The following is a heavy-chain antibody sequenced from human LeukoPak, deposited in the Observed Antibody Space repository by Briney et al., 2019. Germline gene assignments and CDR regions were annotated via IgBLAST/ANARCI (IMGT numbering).Heavy chain of an antibody. V-gene: IGHV3-74*01. CDR2: IKYDASST. J-gene: IGHJ4*02. CDR3: ARGATYAYYQDY. Sequence: GGSLRLSCADSGFTFSSHWMHWVRQAPGKGLVWVSRIKYDASSTSYADSVKGRYTISRDNAKNTLYLQMNSLRAEDTAVYYCARGATYAYYQDYWGQGTLVTVSS. D-gene: IGHD1-26*01. CDR1: GFTFSSHW.